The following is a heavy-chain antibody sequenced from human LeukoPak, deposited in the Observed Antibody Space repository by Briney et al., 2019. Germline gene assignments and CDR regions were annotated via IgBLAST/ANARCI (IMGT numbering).Heavy chain of an antibody. V-gene: IGHV1-2*02. CDR2: IGPHSTFT. CDR3: VREGEGPLSKDFDY. CDR1: GFTFTDHY. Sequence: ASVKVSCTSSGFTFTDHYIHWVRQGPGQGLERMGYIGPHSTFTSSPQEFQGRVTMTRDASMSTAYMELTRLTSDDTAVYYCVREGEGPLSKDFDYWGQGTLVTVSS. D-gene: IGHD2/OR15-2a*01. J-gene: IGHJ4*02.